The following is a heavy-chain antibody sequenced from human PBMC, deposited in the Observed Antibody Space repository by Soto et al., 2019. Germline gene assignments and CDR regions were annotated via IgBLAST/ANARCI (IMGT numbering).Heavy chain of an antibody. Sequence: GGSLRLSCAASGFTFSSYGMHWVRQAPGKGLEWVAVIWYDGSNKYYADSVKGRFTISRDNSKNTLYLQMNSLRVEDTAVYYCVKLLRSWYGHNALDVWGQGTTVTVS. CDR2: IWYDGSNK. V-gene: IGHV3-33*06. J-gene: IGHJ6*02. D-gene: IGHD4-17*01. CDR3: VKLLRSWYGHNALDV. CDR1: GFTFSSYG.